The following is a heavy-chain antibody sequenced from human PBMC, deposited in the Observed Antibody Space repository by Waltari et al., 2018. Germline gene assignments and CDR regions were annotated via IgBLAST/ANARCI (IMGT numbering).Heavy chain of an antibody. CDR2: IYYGGGGT. CDR1: GFTFSTSG. Sequence: EVQLLEAGGGLVQPGGSLRLPCAASGFTFSTSGMSWVRQAPGKGLEWVSVIYYGGGGTYYADSVKGRFTISRDNSKNTLYLQMNSLRAEDTAVYFCAKSSYGDSDWLDPWGQGTLVTVSS. CDR3: AKSSYGDSDWLDP. V-gene: IGHV3-23*03. D-gene: IGHD4-17*01. J-gene: IGHJ5*02.